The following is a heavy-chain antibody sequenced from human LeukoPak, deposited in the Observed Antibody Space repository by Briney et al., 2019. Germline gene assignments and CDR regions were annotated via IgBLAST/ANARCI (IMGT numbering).Heavy chain of an antibody. CDR1: GGSISSSSAY. Sequence: PSETLSLTCTVSGGSISSSSAYWGWIRQPPGKGLEWIGSIYYSKNTYYNPSLKSRVTISADTSKNQFSLTLGSVSATDTAVYYCVSPRGFSYGYFDYWGQGILVTVSS. CDR2: IYYSKNT. CDR3: VSPRGFSYGYFDY. J-gene: IGHJ4*02. V-gene: IGHV4-39*01. D-gene: IGHD5-18*01.